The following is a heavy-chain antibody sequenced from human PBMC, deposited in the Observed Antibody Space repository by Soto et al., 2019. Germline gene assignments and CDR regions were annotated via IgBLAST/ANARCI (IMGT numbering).Heavy chain of an antibody. D-gene: IGHD3-16*01. CDR2: INHSGST. CDR3: AGNYGGYYDYME. J-gene: IGHJ4*02. V-gene: IGHV4-34*01. CDR1: GGSFSGYY. Sequence: ETLSLTCAVYGGSFSGYYWSWIRQPPGKGLEWIGEINHSGSTNYNPSLKSRVTISVDTSKNQFSLKLSSVTAADTAVYYCAGNYGGYYDYMEWGPGTLVTVSS.